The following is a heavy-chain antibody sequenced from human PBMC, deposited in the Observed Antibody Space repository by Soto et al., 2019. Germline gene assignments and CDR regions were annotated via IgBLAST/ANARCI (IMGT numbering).Heavy chain of an antibody. CDR3: AKDGDDGSGSYQGY. D-gene: IGHD3-10*01. CDR2: ISYDGSNK. V-gene: IGHV3-30*18. J-gene: IGHJ4*02. Sequence: QVQLVESGGGVVQPGRSLRLSCAASGFTFSSYGMHWVRQAPGKGLEWVAVISYDGSNKYYADSVKGRFTISRDNSKNTLYLQMNSLRAEDTAVYYCAKDGDDGSGSYQGYWGQGTLVTVSS. CDR1: GFTFSSYG.